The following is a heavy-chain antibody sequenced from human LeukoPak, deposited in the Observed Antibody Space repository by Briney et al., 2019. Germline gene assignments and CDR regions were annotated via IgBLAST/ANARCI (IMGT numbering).Heavy chain of an antibody. Sequence: GGSLRLSCAASGFTFNNYWMHWVRQAPGKGLVWVSRVRPEGTTTAYADSVKGRFTISRDNAKNTLFLQMNGLSAEDTAVYYCARDLDWILFDYWGQGTLVTVSS. D-gene: IGHD3-9*01. CDR2: VRPEGTTT. J-gene: IGHJ4*02. CDR3: ARDLDWILFDY. V-gene: IGHV3-74*03. CDR1: GFTFNNYW.